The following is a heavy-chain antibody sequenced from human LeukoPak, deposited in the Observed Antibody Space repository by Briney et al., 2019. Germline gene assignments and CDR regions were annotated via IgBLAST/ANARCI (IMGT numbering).Heavy chain of an antibody. D-gene: IGHD3-10*01. CDR2: ISWNSGSI. Sequence: SLRLSCAASGFTFDDYAMHWVRQAPGKGLEWVSGISWNSGSIGYADSVKGRFTISRDNAKNSLYLQMNSLRAEDTALYYCAKAVVRGVRGDWFDPWGQGTLVTVSS. CDR3: AKAVVRGVRGDWFDP. CDR1: GFTFDDYA. V-gene: IGHV3-9*01. J-gene: IGHJ5*02.